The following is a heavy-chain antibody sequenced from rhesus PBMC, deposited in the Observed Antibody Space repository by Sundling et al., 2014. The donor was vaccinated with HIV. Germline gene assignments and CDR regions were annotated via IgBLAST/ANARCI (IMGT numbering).Heavy chain of an antibody. D-gene: IGHD2-39*02. CDR2: VSGNTGST. V-gene: IGHV4-92*01. CDR3: AIRRAVVSSGGFDV. J-gene: IGHJ5-1*01. Sequence: QVQLQESGPAVVKPSETLSLTCAVSGGSISSSNYWSWIRQPPGKGLEWIGRVSGNTGSTDYSPSLKSRVTISTDTSKKQFSLNLNSVTAADTAVYYCAIRRAVVSSGGFDVWGPGVFVTVSS. CDR1: GGSISSSNY.